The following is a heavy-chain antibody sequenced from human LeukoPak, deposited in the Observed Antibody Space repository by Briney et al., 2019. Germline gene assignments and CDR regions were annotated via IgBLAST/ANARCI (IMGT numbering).Heavy chain of an antibody. V-gene: IGHV4-39*07. J-gene: IGHJ5*02. CDR3: AGMENNWNDVWFDP. CDR1: GVSISSSNSY. Sequence: SETLSLTCSVSGVSISSSNSYWGWIRQPPGKGLEWIGSIYYTGNTYYNPSLKSRVTISVDTSKNQFSLKLSSVTAADTAVYYCAGMENNWNDVWFDPWGQGTLVTVSS. D-gene: IGHD1-20*01. CDR2: IYYTGNT.